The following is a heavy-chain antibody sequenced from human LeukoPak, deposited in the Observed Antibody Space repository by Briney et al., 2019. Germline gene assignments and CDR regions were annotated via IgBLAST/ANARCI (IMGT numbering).Heavy chain of an antibody. CDR1: GFTFSSYS. V-gene: IGHV3-74*01. D-gene: IGHD3-3*01. Sequence: GGSLRLSCAASGFTFSSYSMNWVRQAPGKGLVWVSRINSDGSTTSYADSVKGRFTISRDNAKNTLYLQMNSLRAEDTAVYYCARDAFGVDKSPFWGQGTLVTVSS. CDR2: INSDGSTT. J-gene: IGHJ4*02. CDR3: ARDAFGVDKSPF.